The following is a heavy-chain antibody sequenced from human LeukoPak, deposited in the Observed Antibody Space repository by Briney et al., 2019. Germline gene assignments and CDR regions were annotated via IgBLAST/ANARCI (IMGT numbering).Heavy chain of an antibody. Sequence: SETLSLTCAVYGGSFSGYYWSWTRQPPGKGLEWIGEINHSGSTNYNPSLKSRVTISVDTSKNQFSLKLSSVTAADTAVYYCARGRIVVVPAAILSYYMDVWGKGTTVTVSS. CDR1: GGSFSGYY. CDR3: ARGRIVVVPAAILSYYMDV. V-gene: IGHV4-34*01. J-gene: IGHJ6*03. CDR2: INHSGST. D-gene: IGHD2-2*02.